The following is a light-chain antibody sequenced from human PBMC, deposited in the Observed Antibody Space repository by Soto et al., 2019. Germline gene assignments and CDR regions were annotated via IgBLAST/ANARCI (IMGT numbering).Light chain of an antibody. V-gene: IGKV3-15*01. J-gene: IGKJ5*01. CDR3: QQYNNWPFS. Sequence: EIVLTQSPGTLSLSPGERATLSCRASQSISSNKLAWYQHNPGQSPRLLIYDVSIRATGVPARFSATGSETDFTLTISGLQSEDSAVYFCQQYNNWPFSFGQGTRLEIK. CDR1: QSISSN. CDR2: DVS.